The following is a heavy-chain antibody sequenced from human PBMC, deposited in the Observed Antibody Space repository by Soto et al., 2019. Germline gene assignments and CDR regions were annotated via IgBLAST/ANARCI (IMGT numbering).Heavy chain of an antibody. CDR2: ISSSGSTI. D-gene: IGHD3-3*01. CDR3: ARDMGAYYDFWSGSNDAFDI. CDR1: GFTFSDYY. J-gene: IGHJ3*02. Sequence: GGSMRLSCAASGFTFSDYYMSWIRQAPGKGLEWVSYISSSGSTIYYADSVKGRFTISRDNAKNSLYLQMNSLRAEDTAVYYCARDMGAYYDFWSGSNDAFDIWGQGTMVTVSS. V-gene: IGHV3-11*01.